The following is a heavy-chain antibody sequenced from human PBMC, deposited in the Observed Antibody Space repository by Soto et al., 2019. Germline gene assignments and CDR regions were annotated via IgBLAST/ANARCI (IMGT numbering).Heavy chain of an antibody. CDR1: GYTLTSYG. CDR2: ISAYNGDT. J-gene: IGHJ6*02. CDR3: ATTIGYSYYYCGMDV. Sequence: QVQLVQSGAEVTKPGASVKVSCKASGYTLTSYGISWVRQAPGQGLEWMGWISAYNGDTNYAQSLQGRVTMTTDTSTTTAYMELRSLRSDDTAVYYCATTIGYSYYYCGMDVWGQGTTVNVSS. D-gene: IGHD5-12*01. V-gene: IGHV1-18*01.